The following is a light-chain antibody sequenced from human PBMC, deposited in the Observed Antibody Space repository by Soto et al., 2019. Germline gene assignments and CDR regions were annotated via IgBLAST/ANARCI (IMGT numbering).Light chain of an antibody. J-gene: IGLJ1*01. CDR1: SKDARSYNN. CDR3: SSYTTSNSRQKV. Sequence: QSVLTQPASVSRYPGQSITISCPGNSKDARSYNNVYWYQQHPGKAPKLMIYDVSNRPSVVSNRFSCAKSGNTASLTISWIQPEEEADYYCSSYTTSNSRQKVVGTGSKVTVL. CDR2: DVS. V-gene: IGLV2-14*03.